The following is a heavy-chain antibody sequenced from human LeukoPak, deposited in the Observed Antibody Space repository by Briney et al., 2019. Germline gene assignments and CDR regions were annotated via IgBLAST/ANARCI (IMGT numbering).Heavy chain of an antibody. Sequence: SETLSLTCTVSGGSISSYYWSWIRQPPGKGLEWIGYIYYSGSTNYNPSLKSRVTMSLDTPKNQFSLKLSSVTAADSAVYYCARDMTTVTTGRAFDIWGQGTMVTVSS. D-gene: IGHD4-17*01. V-gene: IGHV4-59*12. CDR1: GGSISSYY. CDR2: IYYSGST. CDR3: ARDMTTVTTGRAFDI. J-gene: IGHJ3*02.